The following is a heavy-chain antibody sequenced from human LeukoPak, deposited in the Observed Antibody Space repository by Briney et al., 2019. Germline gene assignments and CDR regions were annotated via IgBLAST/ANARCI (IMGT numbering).Heavy chain of an antibody. CDR3: AKGGRYQLTTLFDY. D-gene: IGHD2-2*01. CDR2: ISGSGGST. J-gene: IGHJ4*02. CDR1: GFTFSSYA. V-gene: IGHV3-23*01. Sequence: GGSLRLSCAAYGFTFSSYAMSWVRQAPGKGLEWVSAISGSGGSTYYADSVKGRFTISRDNSKNTLYLQMNSLRAEDTAVYYCAKGGRYQLTTLFDYWGQGTLVTVSS.